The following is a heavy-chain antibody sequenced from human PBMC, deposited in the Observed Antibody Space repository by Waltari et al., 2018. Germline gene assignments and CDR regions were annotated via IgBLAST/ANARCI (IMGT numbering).Heavy chain of an antibody. V-gene: IGHV4-38-2*01. D-gene: IGHD2-2*03. CDR1: GYSIHSGYY. CDR2: IYHAGDT. J-gene: IGHJ4*02. CDR3: SRQVLGYCTSAACRRLES. Sequence: QVQVQESGPGLVKPSETLSLTCDVPGYSIHSGYYWVWIRQSPGKGLEWIATIYHAGDTFYNPSLKSRVTISMDTSKNQFSLKLNSVTAADTAVYFCSRQVLGYCTSAACRRLESWGQGTLVTVSS.